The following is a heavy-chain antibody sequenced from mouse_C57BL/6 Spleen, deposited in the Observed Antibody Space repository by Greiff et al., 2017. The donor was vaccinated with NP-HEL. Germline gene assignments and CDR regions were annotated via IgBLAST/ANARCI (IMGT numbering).Heavy chain of an antibody. J-gene: IGHJ1*03. CDR1: GYTFTSYW. CDR2: IHPNSGST. Sequence: VQLQQPGAELVKPGASVKLSCKASGYTFTSYWMHWVKQRPGQGLEWIGMIHPNSGSTNYNEKFKSKATLTVDKSSSTAYMQLSSLTSEDSAVYYCARASYGSSPRWYFDVWGTGTTVTVSS. CDR3: ARASYGSSPRWYFDV. D-gene: IGHD1-1*01. V-gene: IGHV1-64*01.